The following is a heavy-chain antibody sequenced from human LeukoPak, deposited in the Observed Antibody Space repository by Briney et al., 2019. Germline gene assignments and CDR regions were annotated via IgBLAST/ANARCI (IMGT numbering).Heavy chain of an antibody. CDR1: GFTFSSYS. CDR2: NSSSRNYI. CDR3: ARVRSLSSWAENYFDY. V-gene: IGHV3-21*01. D-gene: IGHD6-13*01. Sequence: GGSLRLSCAASGFTFSSYSMNWVRQAPGKGLEWVSSNSSSRNYIYYADSVKGRFTISRDNAKNSLYLQMNSLRAEDTAVYYCARVRSLSSWAENYFDYWGQGTLVTVSS. J-gene: IGHJ4*02.